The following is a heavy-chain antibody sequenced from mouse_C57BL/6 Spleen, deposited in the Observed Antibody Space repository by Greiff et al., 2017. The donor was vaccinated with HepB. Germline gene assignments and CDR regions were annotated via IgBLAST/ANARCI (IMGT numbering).Heavy chain of an antibody. CDR2: IYPGSGST. D-gene: IGHD2-4*01. CDR1: GYTFTSYW. CDR3: ARYDYDPFDD. Sequence: VQLQQPGAELVKPGASVKMSCKASGYTFTSYWITWVKQRPGQGLEWIGDIYPGSGSTNYTEKFTSKATLTVDTSSSTAYMQLSSLTSEDSAVYYCARYDYDPFDDWGQGTTLTVAS. V-gene: IGHV1-55*01. J-gene: IGHJ2*01.